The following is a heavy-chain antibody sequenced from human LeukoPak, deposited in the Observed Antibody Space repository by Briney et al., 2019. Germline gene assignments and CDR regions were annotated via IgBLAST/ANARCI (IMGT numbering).Heavy chain of an antibody. CDR2: INHSGST. Sequence: SETLSLTCAVYGGSFSGYYWSWLRQPPGKGLEWIGEINHSGSTNYNPSLKSRVAISVDTSKNQFSLKLSSVTAADTAVYYCARHPITMVRGASNWFDPWGQGTLVTVSS. J-gene: IGHJ5*02. CDR1: GGSFSGYY. V-gene: IGHV4-34*01. CDR3: ARHPITMVRGASNWFDP. D-gene: IGHD3-10*01.